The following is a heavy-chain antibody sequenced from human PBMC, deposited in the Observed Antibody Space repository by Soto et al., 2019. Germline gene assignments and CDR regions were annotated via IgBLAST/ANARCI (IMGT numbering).Heavy chain of an antibody. J-gene: IGHJ4*02. D-gene: IGHD6-13*01. CDR3: ARGLPGIAAAGPTYFDY. V-gene: IGHV4-59*01. CDR2: IYYSGST. Sequence: PSETLSLTCTVSGGSISSYYWSWIRQPPGKGLEWIGYIYYSGSTNYNPSLKSRVTISVDTSKNQFSLKLSSVTAADTAVYYCARGLPGIAAAGPTYFDYWGQGTLVTVSS. CDR1: GGSISSYY.